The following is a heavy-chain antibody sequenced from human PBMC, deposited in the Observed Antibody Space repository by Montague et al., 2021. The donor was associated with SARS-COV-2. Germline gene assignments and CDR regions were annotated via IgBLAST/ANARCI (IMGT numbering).Heavy chain of an antibody. V-gene: IGHV3-7*01. J-gene: IGHJ6*02. CDR2: IKQDGSEK. CDR1: GFIFSRYC. D-gene: IGHD3-10*01. CDR3: ARVSGVWFGELPRDYFYGMDV. Sequence: SLRLSCAASGFIFSRYCMSWVRQAPGKGLEWVANIKQDGSEKFYVDSVKGRFTISRGNAKNSLFLQINSLRAEDTAVYYCARVSGVWFGELPRDYFYGMDVWGQGSTVTVPS.